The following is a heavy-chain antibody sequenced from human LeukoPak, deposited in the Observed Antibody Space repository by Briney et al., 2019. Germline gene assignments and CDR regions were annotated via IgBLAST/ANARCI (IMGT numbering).Heavy chain of an antibody. J-gene: IGHJ4*02. D-gene: IGHD3-3*01. Sequence: SETLSFTCSVSAGSISSGSYYWRWIRQPAGKGLEWTARIYTSGSTNYHPSLKSRVTVSVVTSKNQFSLKLSSVTAADTAVYYCARDGDFWSGYIDYWGQGTLVTVSS. CDR1: AGSISSGSYY. V-gene: IGHV4-61*02. CDR3: ARDGDFWSGYIDY. CDR2: IYTSGST.